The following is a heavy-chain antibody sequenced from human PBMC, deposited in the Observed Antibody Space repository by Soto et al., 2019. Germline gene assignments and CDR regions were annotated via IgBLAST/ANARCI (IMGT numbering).Heavy chain of an antibody. CDR3: ARQPDIVVVPAATGGYYYYGMDV. J-gene: IGHJ6*02. CDR1: GYSFTSYW. V-gene: IGHV5-10-1*01. D-gene: IGHD2-2*01. Sequence: PGESLKISCKGSGYSFTSYWISWVRQMPGKGLEWMGRIDPSDSYTNYSPSFQGRVTISADKSISTAYLQWSSLKASDTAMYYCARQPDIVVVPAATGGYYYYGMDVWGQGATVTVSS. CDR2: IDPSDSYT.